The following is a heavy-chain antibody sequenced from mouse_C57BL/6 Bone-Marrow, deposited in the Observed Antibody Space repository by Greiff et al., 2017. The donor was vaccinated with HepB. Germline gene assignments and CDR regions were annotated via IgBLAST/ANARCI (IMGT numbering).Heavy chain of an antibody. V-gene: IGHV1-69*01. CDR1: GYTFTSYW. J-gene: IGHJ4*01. Sequence: VQLQQPGAELVMPGASVKLSCKASGYTFTSYWMHWVKQRPGQGLEWIGEIDPSDSYTNYNQKFKGKSTLTVDKSSSTAYMQLSSLTSEDSAVYYYARCHYGSSYYYAMDYWGQGTSVTVSS. CDR2: IDPSDSYT. D-gene: IGHD1-1*01. CDR3: ARCHYGSSYYYAMDY.